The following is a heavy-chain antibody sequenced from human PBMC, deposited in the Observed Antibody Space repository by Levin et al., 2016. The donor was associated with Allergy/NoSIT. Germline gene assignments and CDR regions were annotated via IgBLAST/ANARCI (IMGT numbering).Heavy chain of an antibody. CDR2: ISITGTNI. J-gene: IGHJ6*02. D-gene: IGHD3-9*01. Sequence: VRQMPGKGLEWISYISITGTNIYYADSVKGRFTISRDNGKNLMLLQMTGLRAEDTAVYYCAKYKRVDYDIVTDSKYYYYTLELWGQGTTVTVSS. V-gene: IGHV3-48*03. CDR3: AKYKRVDYDIVTDSKYYYYTLEL.